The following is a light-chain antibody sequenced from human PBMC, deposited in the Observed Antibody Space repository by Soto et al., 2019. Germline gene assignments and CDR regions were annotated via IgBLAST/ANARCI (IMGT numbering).Light chain of an antibody. J-gene: IGKJ2*01. V-gene: IGKV3-15*01. Sequence: EVVMTQSPATLSVSPGEGATLSCRASQSISSNLAWYQQKPGQAPRLLIYGASTRATGIPARFSGSGSGTEFTLTISSLQSEDFAVYYCQQYNNWPPFTFGQGTKLEIK. CDR3: QQYNNWPPFT. CDR1: QSISSN. CDR2: GAS.